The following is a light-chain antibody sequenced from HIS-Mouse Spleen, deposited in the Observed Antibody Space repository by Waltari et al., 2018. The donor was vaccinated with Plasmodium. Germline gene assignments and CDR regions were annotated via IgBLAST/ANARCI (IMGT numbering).Light chain of an antibody. V-gene: IGLV2-23*01. CDR2: EGS. CDR1: SSDVGSYHL. CDR3: CSYAGSSTYV. J-gene: IGLJ1*01. Sequence: QSARTQPASVSGSPGQSLTISCTGTSSDVGSYHLVPWYQQHPGKAPKLMIYEGSKRPSGVSNRFSGSKAGNTASLTISGLQAEDEADYYCCSYAGSSTYVFGTGTKVTVL.